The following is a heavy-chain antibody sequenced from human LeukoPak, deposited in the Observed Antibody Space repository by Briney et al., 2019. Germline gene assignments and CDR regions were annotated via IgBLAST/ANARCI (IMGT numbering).Heavy chain of an antibody. J-gene: IGHJ4*02. CDR3: ARDYSSSWYYFDY. D-gene: IGHD6-13*01. Sequence: GGSLRLSCAASGFTFSSFSMNWVRQAPGKGLEWVSSISSSSSYIYYADSVKGRFTISRDNAKNSLYLQMNSLRAADTAVYYCARDYSSSWYYFDYWGQGTLVTVSS. CDR1: GFTFSSFS. V-gene: IGHV3-21*01. CDR2: ISSSSSYI.